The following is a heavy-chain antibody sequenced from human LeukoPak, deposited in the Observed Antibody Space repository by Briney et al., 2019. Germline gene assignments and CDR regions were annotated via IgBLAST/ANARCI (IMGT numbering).Heavy chain of an antibody. CDR2: INDDGSTT. D-gene: IGHD4-23*01. Sequence: GGSLRLSCAASGFTFSRSWMHWVRQAPGKGLVWVSRINDDGSTTSYADSVKGRFTISRDNAKNSLYLQMNSLRAEDTAVYYCASGKRYPGGNPFDYWGQGTLVTVSS. V-gene: IGHV3-74*01. CDR1: GFTFSRSW. J-gene: IGHJ4*02. CDR3: ASGKRYPGGNPFDY.